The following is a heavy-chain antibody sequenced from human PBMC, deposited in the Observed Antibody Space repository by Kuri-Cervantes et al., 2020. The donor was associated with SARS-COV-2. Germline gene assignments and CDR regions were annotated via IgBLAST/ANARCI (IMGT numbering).Heavy chain of an antibody. V-gene: IGHV3-30-3*01. CDR2: ISYEGSNK. D-gene: IGHD2/OR15-2a*01. J-gene: IGHJ6*02. Sequence: LSLTCAASGFTFSSYAMHWVRQAPGKGLEWVAVISYEGSNKYYADTVKGRFTISRDNSKNTMYLQMNGLRAEDTAVYYCAKEISTTGHRYFYGMDVWGQGTTVTVSS. CDR1: GFTFSSYA. CDR3: AKEISTTGHRYFYGMDV.